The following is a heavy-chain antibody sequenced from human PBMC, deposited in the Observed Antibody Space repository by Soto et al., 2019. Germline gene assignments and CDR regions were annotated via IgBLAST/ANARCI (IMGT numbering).Heavy chain of an antibody. CDR1: GYSFTSYW. D-gene: IGHD2-2*01. Sequence: GESLKISCKGSGYSFTSYWIGWVRQMPGKGLEWMGLIYPGDSDTRYSPSFQGQVTISADTSISTAYLQWSSLKASDTAMYYCAIQGQYCSSSSCSTYYYGMDVGGQGTTVTVSS. V-gene: IGHV5-51*01. CDR3: AIQGQYCSSSSCSTYYYGMDV. J-gene: IGHJ6*02. CDR2: IYPGDSDT.